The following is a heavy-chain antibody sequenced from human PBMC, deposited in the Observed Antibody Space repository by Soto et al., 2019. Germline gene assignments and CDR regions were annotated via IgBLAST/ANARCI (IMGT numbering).Heavy chain of an antibody. J-gene: IGHJ4*02. CDR1: GYTIATYW. V-gene: IGHV5-51*01. CDR2: IYPADSDT. Sequence: PWGSLKISCNGSGYTIATYWIGWARQMPGKGLEWMGIIYPADSDTRYSPSFKGLVTISVDKSISTAYLQWSSLKASDTAIYYCTRQDLNSGCDYWGQGTLVPVS. D-gene: IGHD5-12*01. CDR3: TRQDLNSGCDY.